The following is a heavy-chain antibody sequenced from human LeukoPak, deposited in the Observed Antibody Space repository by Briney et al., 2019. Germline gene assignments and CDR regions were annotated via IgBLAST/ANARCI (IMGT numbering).Heavy chain of an antibody. CDR3: ARDAPITMVWGVKLGAFDI. J-gene: IGHJ3*02. CDR1: GGSISSGSYY. V-gene: IGHV4-61*02. CDR2: IYTSGST. D-gene: IGHD3-10*01. Sequence: SETLSLTCTVSGGSISSGSYYWSWIRQPAGKGLEWIGRIYTSGSTNYNPSLKSRVTISVDTSKNQFSLKLSSVTAADTAVYYCARDAPITMVWGVKLGAFDIWGQGTMVTVSS.